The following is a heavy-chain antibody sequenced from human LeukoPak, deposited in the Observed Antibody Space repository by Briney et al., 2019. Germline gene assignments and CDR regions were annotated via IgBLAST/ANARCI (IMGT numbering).Heavy chain of an antibody. CDR2: ISYDGSNK. CDR3: ARGGDFDY. CDR1: GFTFSSYA. J-gene: IGHJ4*02. V-gene: IGHV3-30-3*01. D-gene: IGHD2-21*01. Sequence: GGSLRLSCAASGFTFSSYAMHWVRQAPGKGLEWVAVISYDGSNKYYADSVKGRFTISRDNSKNTLYLQMNSLRAEDTAVYYCARGGDFDYWGQGTLVTVSS.